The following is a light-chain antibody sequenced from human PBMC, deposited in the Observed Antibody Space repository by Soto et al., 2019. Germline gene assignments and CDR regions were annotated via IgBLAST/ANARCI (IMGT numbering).Light chain of an antibody. CDR1: QDIRKY. CDR2: GAS. CDR3: QHYDHLPPFT. J-gene: IGKJ3*01. Sequence: DIQMTQSPSSLSASVGDRVTITCQASQDIRKYLNWYQQKPGRAPKLLIYGASNLETGVPSRFRGSGYWTDFIFIITSLPPEDIATYYCQHYDHLPPFTFGPGTKVAIK. V-gene: IGKV1-33*01.